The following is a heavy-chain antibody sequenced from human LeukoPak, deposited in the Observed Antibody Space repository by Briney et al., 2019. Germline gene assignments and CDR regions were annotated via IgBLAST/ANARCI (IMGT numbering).Heavy chain of an antibody. J-gene: IGHJ3*02. CDR1: GYTFTGYY. CDR3: ARLTYYDFWSGYNYAFDI. CDR2: INPSSGGT. V-gene: IGHV1-2*02. D-gene: IGHD3-3*01. Sequence: ASVTVSCKASGYTFTGYYMHWVRQAPGQGFEWMGWINPSSGGTNYAQKFQGRVTMTRDTSISTAYMELSRLRSDDTAVYYCARLTYYDFWSGYNYAFDIWGQGTMVTVSS.